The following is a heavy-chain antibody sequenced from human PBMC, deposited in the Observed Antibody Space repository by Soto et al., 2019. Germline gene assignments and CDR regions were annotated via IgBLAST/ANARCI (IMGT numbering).Heavy chain of an antibody. J-gene: IGHJ4*02. CDR2: ISTYNGNT. Sequence: VASVKVSCKASGYTFSRNDISWVRQAPGQGLEWMGWISTYNGNTNYAQKLQGRVTMTTDTSTSTAYMELRSLRSDDTAVYYCTRGGQPIDYWGQGTLVTVSS. CDR1: GYTFSRND. V-gene: IGHV1-18*01. CDR3: TRGGQPIDY.